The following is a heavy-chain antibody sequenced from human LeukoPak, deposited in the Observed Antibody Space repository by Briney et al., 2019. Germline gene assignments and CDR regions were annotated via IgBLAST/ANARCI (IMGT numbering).Heavy chain of an antibody. Sequence: GGSLRLSCAASGFTFNSYGMHGVRQAPGKGLEWVAFIRYDGSKSYFADSVKGRFALSGDNSKNTLYLQMSSLRPEDTAVYFCAKDGGSGSYFAFDIWGRGTMVTVSS. CDR2: IRYDGSKS. V-gene: IGHV3-30*02. CDR1: GFTFNSYG. J-gene: IGHJ3*02. CDR3: AKDGGSGSYFAFDI. D-gene: IGHD1-26*01.